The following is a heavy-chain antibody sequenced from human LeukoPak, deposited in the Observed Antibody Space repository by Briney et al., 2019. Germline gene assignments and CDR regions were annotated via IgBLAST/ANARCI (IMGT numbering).Heavy chain of an antibody. V-gene: IGHV1-18*01. D-gene: IGHD4-23*01. Sequence: ASVKVSCKASGYTFTSYGIGWVRQAPGQGLEWMGWISAYNGNTNYAQKLQGRVTMTTDTSTDTAYMELSSLRSEDTAVYYCATDPYTTVVTYSLSDWGQGTLVTVSS. CDR2: ISAYNGNT. J-gene: IGHJ4*02. CDR3: ATDPYTTVVTYSLSD. CDR1: GYTFTSYG.